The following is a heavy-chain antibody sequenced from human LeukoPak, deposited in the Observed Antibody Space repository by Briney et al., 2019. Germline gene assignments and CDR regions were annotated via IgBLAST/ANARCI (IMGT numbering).Heavy chain of an antibody. D-gene: IGHD3-22*01. CDR3: ARGEYYYDSSGYYYVS. CDR2: IYSGGST. V-gene: IGHV3-66*01. CDR1: GFTVSSNY. Sequence: GGSLRLSCAASGFTVSSNYMSWVRQAPGKGLEWVSVIYSGGSTYYADSVKGRFTISRDNSKNTLYLQMNSLRAEDTAVYYCARGEYYYDSSGYYYVSWGQGTLVTVSS. J-gene: IGHJ5*02.